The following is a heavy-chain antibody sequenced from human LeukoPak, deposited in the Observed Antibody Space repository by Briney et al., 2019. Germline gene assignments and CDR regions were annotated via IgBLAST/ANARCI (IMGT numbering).Heavy chain of an antibody. CDR1: GGSISGYY. D-gene: IGHD6-19*01. CDR2: IHYSGNT. J-gene: IGHJ4*02. CDR3: ARGITQCLGLFDY. Sequence: SETLSLTCTVSGGSISGYYWSWIRQPPGKELEWIGYIHYSGNTNYNPSLKSRVTISVDTSKNQFSLKLNSVAAADTAVYYCARGITQCLGLFDYWGQGTLVTVSS. V-gene: IGHV4-59*01.